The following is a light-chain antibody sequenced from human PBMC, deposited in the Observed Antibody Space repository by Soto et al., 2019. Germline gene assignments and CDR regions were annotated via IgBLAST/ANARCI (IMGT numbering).Light chain of an antibody. CDR1: QNIYNY. Sequence: DIQMTQSPSSLSASVGDRVTVTCRASQNIYNYLNWYQQKPGKAPKLLIYSASRVQSGVPLRFSGSGSGTDFTLTITSLQPEDFATYYCQHYNSYSEAFGQGTKVELK. CDR3: QHYNSYSEA. CDR2: SAS. V-gene: IGKV1-39*01. J-gene: IGKJ1*01.